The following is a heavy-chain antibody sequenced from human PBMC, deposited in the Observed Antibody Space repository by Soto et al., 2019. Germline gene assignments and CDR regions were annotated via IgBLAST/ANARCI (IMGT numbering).Heavy chain of an antibody. Sequence: GASVKVSCKASGYTCTGYYMHWVRQAPGQGLEWMGWINPNSGGTNYAQKFQGWVTMTRDTSISTAYMELSRLRSDDTAVYYCASSIAELARGAAFDIWGQGTMVTVSS. CDR1: GYTCTGYY. D-gene: IGHD6-6*01. V-gene: IGHV1-2*04. CDR2: INPNSGGT. CDR3: ASSIAELARGAAFDI. J-gene: IGHJ3*02.